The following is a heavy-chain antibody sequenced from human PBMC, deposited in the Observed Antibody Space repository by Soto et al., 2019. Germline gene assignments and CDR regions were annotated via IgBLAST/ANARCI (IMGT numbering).Heavy chain of an antibody. J-gene: IGHJ4*02. CDR3: ARDGGRHSGGIDY. CDR1: GGTFSSYS. D-gene: IGHD1-26*01. V-gene: IGHV1-69*01. Sequence: QVQLVQSGAEVKKPGSSVKVSCKASGGTFSSYSINWVRQAPGQGREWMGEIIPIFGTANYAQKFQGRVTITADESTSTAYMELSSLRSEDTAVYYCARDGGRHSGGIDYCGQATVVTVSS. CDR2: IIPIFGTA.